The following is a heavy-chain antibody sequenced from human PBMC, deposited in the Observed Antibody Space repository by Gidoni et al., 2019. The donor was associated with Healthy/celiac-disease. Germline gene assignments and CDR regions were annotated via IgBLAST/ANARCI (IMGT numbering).Heavy chain of an antibody. CDR3: AKDRGDVLLWFGESDY. CDR2: ISYDGSNK. Sequence: QVQLVESGGGVVQPGRSLRLSCAASGFTFSSYGMHWVRQAPGKGLEWVAVISYDGSNKYYADSVKGRFTISRDNSKNTLYLQMNSLRAEDTAVYYCAKDRGDVLLWFGESDYWGQGTLVTVSS. CDR1: GFTFSSYG. D-gene: IGHD3-10*01. J-gene: IGHJ4*02. V-gene: IGHV3-30*18.